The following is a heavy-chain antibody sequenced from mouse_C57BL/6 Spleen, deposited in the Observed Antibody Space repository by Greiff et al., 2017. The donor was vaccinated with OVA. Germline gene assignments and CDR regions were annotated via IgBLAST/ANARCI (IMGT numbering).Heavy chain of an antibody. V-gene: IGHV5-4*01. CDR1: GFTFSSYA. Sequence: EVQGVESGGGLVKPGGSLTLSCAASGFTFSSYAMSWVRQTPAKRLELVATISDGGSYTYYPDNVKGRFTISRDNAKNNLYLQMSHLKSEDTAMYYCAREDSSGSYWGQGTTLTVSS. D-gene: IGHD3-2*02. J-gene: IGHJ2*01. CDR2: ISDGGSYT. CDR3: AREDSSGSY.